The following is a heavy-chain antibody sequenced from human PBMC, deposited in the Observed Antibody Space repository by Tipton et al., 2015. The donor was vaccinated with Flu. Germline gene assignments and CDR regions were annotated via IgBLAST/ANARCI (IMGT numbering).Heavy chain of an antibody. CDR2: VSPNTGNT. V-gene: IGHV1-8*01. J-gene: IGHJ4*02. CDR3: AGGEWELSL. D-gene: IGHD1-26*01. CDR1: GYTFTTYD. Sequence: QLVQSGAEVKKPGASVKVSCKAPGYTFTTYDMNWVRQAPGQGPEWMGWVSPNTGNTGYAQKFQGRVTMTRDTSINTAYMELSSLRSEDPAVYYGAGGEWELSLWGQGTLVSVSS.